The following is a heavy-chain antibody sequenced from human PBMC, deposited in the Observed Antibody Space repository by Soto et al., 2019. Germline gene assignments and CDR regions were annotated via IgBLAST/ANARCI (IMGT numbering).Heavy chain of an antibody. D-gene: IGHD3-3*01. V-gene: IGHV6-1*01. CDR2: TYYRSKWYN. Sequence: SQTLSLTCAISGDSVSSNSAAWNWIRQSPSRGLEWLGRTYYRSKWYNDYAVSVKSRITINPDTSKNQFSLQLNSVTPEDTAVYYCARDRHLEWLSNGPSFDYWGQGTLVTVSS. J-gene: IGHJ4*02. CDR3: ARDRHLEWLSNGPSFDY. CDR1: GDSVSSNSAA.